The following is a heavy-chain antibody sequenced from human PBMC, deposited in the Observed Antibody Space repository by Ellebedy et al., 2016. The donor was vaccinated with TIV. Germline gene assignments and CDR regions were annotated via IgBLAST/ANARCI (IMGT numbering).Heavy chain of an antibody. CDR1: GFTFDDYG. Sequence: GGSLKISCAASGFTFDDYGMSWVRQAPGKGLEWVSGINWNGGSTGYADSVKGRFTISRDNAKNSLYLQMNSLRAEDTAVYYCARVGVVGATLMLQYYFDYWGQGTLVTVSS. CDR3: ARVGVVGATLMLQYYFDY. V-gene: IGHV3-20*04. J-gene: IGHJ4*02. D-gene: IGHD1-26*01. CDR2: INWNGGST.